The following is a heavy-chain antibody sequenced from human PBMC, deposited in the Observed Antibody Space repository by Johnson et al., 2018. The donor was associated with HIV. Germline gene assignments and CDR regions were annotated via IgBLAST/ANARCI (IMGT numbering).Heavy chain of an antibody. J-gene: IGHJ3*02. CDR1: GFTFSDYS. Sequence: QVQLVESGGGLVKPGGSLRLSCAVSGFTFSDYSMSWIRQAPGKGLEWVSYITSSGSTIYYADSVKGRFTISRDNAKNSLYLQMNSLRAEDTAVYYCARDGLEGGSYYEMDAFDIWGQGTMVTVSS. CDR3: ARDGLEGGSYYEMDAFDI. V-gene: IGHV3-11*04. CDR2: ITSSGSTI. D-gene: IGHD1-26*01.